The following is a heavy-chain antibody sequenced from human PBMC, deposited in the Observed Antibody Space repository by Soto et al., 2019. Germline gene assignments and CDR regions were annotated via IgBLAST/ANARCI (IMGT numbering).Heavy chain of an antibody. CDR2: INHSGST. CDR3: ARDEGGDMEPSCY. CDR1: RGFISSSY. V-gene: IGHV4-34*01. D-gene: IGHD1-1*01. Sequence: PSECLSITCAAARGFISSSYWSVIRQQPGKGLEWIGEINHSGSTNYNPSLKSRVTISVDTSKNQFSLKLSSVTAADTAVYYCARDEGGDMEPSCYWGQGTLVTVSS. J-gene: IGHJ4*02.